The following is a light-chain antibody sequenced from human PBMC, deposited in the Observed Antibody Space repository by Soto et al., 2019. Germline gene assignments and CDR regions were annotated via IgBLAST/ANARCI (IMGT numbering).Light chain of an antibody. CDR1: SSDVDDYRY. Sequence: QSVLAQPRSVSGSPGQLLTISCTGTSSDVDDYRYVSWYQQYPGKAPKLVIYDGNKRPSGVPDRFSGSNSGNTASLTISGLQAEDEADYYCCSYVTTPELFGTGTKVT. CDR2: DGN. J-gene: IGLJ1*01. CDR3: CSYVTTPEL. V-gene: IGLV2-11*01.